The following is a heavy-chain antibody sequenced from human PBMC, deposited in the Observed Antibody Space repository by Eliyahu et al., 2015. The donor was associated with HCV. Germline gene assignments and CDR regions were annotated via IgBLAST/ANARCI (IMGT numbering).Heavy chain of an antibody. CDR1: GFIFDNFA. V-gene: IGHV3-23*04. D-gene: IGHD3-22*01. J-gene: IGHJ4*02. Sequence: EVQLVESGGGLVQPGGSLRLSCAASGFIFDNFAMHWVRQAPGKGLGWVSGIXGGGDSRDYADSVKGRFILSRDNSKKTLLLEMNKLRAEDTAVYYCARDPAYYDTSLDYWGQGTLVTVSS. CDR3: ARDPAYYDTSLDY. CDR2: IXGGGDSR.